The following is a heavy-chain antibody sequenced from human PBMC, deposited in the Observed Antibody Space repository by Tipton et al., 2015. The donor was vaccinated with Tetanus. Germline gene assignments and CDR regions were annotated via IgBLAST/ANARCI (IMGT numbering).Heavy chain of an antibody. D-gene: IGHD2-21*02. Sequence: SLRLSCTTSGYTFSMHPMHWVRQATGKGLECLAAISQDASRTYYADSVKGRFSISRDNSRNTLFLEMNSLRVEDSALYYCARDVKGDLDSWGQGTLVTVSS. V-gene: IGHV3-30*01. CDR3: ARDVKGDLDS. J-gene: IGHJ4*02. CDR1: GYTFSMHP. CDR2: ISQDASRT.